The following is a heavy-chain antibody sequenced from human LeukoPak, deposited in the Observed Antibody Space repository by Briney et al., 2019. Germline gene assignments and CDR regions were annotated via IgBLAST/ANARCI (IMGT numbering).Heavy chain of an antibody. Sequence: GGSLRLSCAASGFTFSTYWMHWVRQAPGKGLEWVSAISGSGGSTYYADSVKGRFTISRDNSKNTLYLQMNSLRAEDTAVYYCAKLPPPSIVVVPAALGDYWGQGTLVTVSS. CDR2: ISGSGGST. CDR3: AKLPPPSIVVVPAALGDY. V-gene: IGHV3-23*01. CDR1: GFTFSTYW. D-gene: IGHD2-2*01. J-gene: IGHJ4*02.